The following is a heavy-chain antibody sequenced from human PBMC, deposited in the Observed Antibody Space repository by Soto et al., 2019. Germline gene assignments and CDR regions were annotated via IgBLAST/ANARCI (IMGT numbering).Heavy chain of an antibody. J-gene: IGHJ4*02. CDR2: ISYDGSNK. V-gene: IGHV3-30-3*01. CDR1: GFTFSSYA. Sequence: QVQLVESGGGVVQPGRSLRLSCAASGFTFSSYAMHWVRQAPGKGLELVAGISYDGSNKYYADSVKGRFTISRDNSKNTLYLQMNSLRAEDTAVYYCARVSTHYLVPQSYFDYWGQGTLVTVSS. D-gene: IGHD3-10*01. CDR3: ARVSTHYLVPQSYFDY.